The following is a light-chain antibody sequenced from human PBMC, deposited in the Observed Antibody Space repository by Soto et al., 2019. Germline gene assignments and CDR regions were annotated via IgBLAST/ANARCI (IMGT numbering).Light chain of an antibody. V-gene: IGKV1-9*01. J-gene: IGKJ1*01. Sequence: IQLTQSPSSLSASVGDRVTITCRASQGFSTYLAWYQQKPGEVPKLLIYGVSTLQSGVPSRFSGSGSGTDFTLTISSLQPADFATYSCQQLNSYPWTFGQGTQVPIK. CDR1: QGFSTY. CDR3: QQLNSYPWT. CDR2: GVS.